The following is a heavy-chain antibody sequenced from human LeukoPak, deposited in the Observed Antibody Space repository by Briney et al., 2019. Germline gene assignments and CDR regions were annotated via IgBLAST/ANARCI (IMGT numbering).Heavy chain of an antibody. Sequence: GGSLRLSCAASGSTFSTYAMSWVRQAPGKGLEWVSAISGSGGSTYHADSVKGRFTVSRDSSKNTLYLQMNSLRAEDTAVYYCAKGTRAYYYGSSSPLIDYWGQGTLVTVSS. V-gene: IGHV3-23*01. CDR3: AKGTRAYYYGSSSPLIDY. CDR2: ISGSGGST. J-gene: IGHJ4*02. D-gene: IGHD3-10*01. CDR1: GSTFSTYA.